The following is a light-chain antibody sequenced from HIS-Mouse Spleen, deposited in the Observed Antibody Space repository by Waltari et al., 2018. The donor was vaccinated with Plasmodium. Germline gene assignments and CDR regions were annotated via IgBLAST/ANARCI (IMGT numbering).Light chain of an antibody. CDR3: QQSYSTPPT. J-gene: IGKJ4*02. CDR1: QSISSY. V-gene: IGKV1-39*01. CDR2: AAS. Sequence: DIQMTQSPSSLSASVGDRVTITCRASQSISSYLNWYQQKPGKAPKRLIYAASSLQSGGPSRFSGSGSETDFTLTISSLQPEDFATYYCQQSYSTPPTFGGGTKVEIK.